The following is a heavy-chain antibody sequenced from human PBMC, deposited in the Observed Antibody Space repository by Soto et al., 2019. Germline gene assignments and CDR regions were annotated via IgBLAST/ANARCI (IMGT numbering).Heavy chain of an antibody. CDR3: ASYDVLAAYYY. CDR2: IYYSGST. V-gene: IGHV4-61*01. Sequence: PSETLSLTCTVSGGSVSSGSYYWSWIRQPPGKGLEWIGYIYYSGSTNYSPSLKSRVTISVDTSKNQFSLKLSSVTAADTAVYYCASYDVLAAYYYWGQGTLVTVSS. J-gene: IGHJ4*02. CDR1: GGSVSSGSYY. D-gene: IGHD3-9*01.